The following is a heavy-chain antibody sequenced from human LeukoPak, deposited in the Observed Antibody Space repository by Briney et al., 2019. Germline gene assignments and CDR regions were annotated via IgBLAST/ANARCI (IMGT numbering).Heavy chain of an antibody. J-gene: IGHJ6*03. CDR1: GYTFTGYY. CDR3: ARDTMTTVTTYYYYYYMDV. V-gene: IGHV1-2*02. Sequence: ASVKVSCKASGYTFTGYYMHWVRQAPGQGLGWMGWINPNSGDTNYAQKFQGRVTMTRDTSISTAYMELSRLRSDDTAVYYCARDTMTTVTTYYYYYYMDVWGKGTTVTVSS. D-gene: IGHD4-17*01. CDR2: INPNSGDT.